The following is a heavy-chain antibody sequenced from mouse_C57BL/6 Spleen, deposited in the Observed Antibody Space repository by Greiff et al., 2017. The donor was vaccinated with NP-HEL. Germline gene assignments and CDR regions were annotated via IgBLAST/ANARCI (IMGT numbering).Heavy chain of an antibody. Sequence: QVQLKESGAELVKPGASVKISCKASGYAFSSYWMNWVKQRPGKGLEWIGQIYPGDGDTNYNGKFKGKATLTADKSSSTAYMQLSSLTSEDSAVYFCARDGNYERGYFDYWGQGTTLTVSS. D-gene: IGHD2-1*01. CDR1: GYAFSSYW. J-gene: IGHJ2*01. CDR2: IYPGDGDT. CDR3: ARDGNYERGYFDY. V-gene: IGHV1-80*01.